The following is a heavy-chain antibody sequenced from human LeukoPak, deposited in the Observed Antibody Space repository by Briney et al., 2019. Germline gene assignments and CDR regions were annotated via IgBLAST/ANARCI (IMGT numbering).Heavy chain of an antibody. CDR3: AKVGYDYVWGSPQPYYFDY. Sequence: GGSLRLSCAASGFTFSSYAVSWVRQAPGKGLEWVSAISGSGGSTYYADSVKGRFTISRDNSKNTLYLQMNSLRAEDTAVYYCAKVGYDYVWGSPQPYYFDYWGQGTLVTVSS. CDR1: GFTFSSYA. V-gene: IGHV3-23*01. CDR2: ISGSGGST. D-gene: IGHD3-16*01. J-gene: IGHJ4*02.